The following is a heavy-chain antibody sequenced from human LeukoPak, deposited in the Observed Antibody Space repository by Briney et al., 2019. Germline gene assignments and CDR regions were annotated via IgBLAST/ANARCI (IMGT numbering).Heavy chain of an antibody. J-gene: IGHJ3*02. CDR1: GFTFSSYS. D-gene: IGHD6-13*01. V-gene: IGHV3-21*01. Sequence: GRSLRLSCAASGFTFSSYSMNWVRQAPGKGLEWVSSISSSSSYIYYADSVKGRFTISRDNAKNSLYLQMNSLRAEDTAVYYCAREATHSSRKNAFDIWGQGTMVTVSS. CDR2: ISSSSSYI. CDR3: AREATHSSRKNAFDI.